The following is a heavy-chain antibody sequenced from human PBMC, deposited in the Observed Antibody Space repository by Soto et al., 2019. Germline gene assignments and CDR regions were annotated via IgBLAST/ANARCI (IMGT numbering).Heavy chain of an antibody. V-gene: IGHV4-31*03. CDR1: GGSISSVGYY. CDR3: AREDKRANYGMDV. CDR2: IYYSGST. D-gene: IGHD6-25*01. J-gene: IGHJ6*02. Sequence: SETLSLTCTVSGGSISSVGYYWRWIRQHPGKGLEWIGYIYYSGSTYYNPSLKSRVTISVDTSKNQFSLKLSSVTAADTAVYYCAREDKRANYGMDVWGQGTTVTVSS.